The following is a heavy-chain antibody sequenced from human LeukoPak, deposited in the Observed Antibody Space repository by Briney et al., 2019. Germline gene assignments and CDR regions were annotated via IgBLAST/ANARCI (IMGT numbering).Heavy chain of an antibody. CDR1: GFTFSSYS. V-gene: IGHV3-48*01. D-gene: IGHD3-3*01. CDR3: ARDYDFWSGLNNWFDP. J-gene: IGHJ5*02. Sequence: PGGSLRLSCAASGFTFSSYSMNWVRQAPGKGLEWVSYISSSSTIYYADSVKGRFTISRDNAKNSLYLQMNSLRAEDTAVYYCARDYDFWSGLNNWFDPWGQGTLVTVSS. CDR2: ISSSSTI.